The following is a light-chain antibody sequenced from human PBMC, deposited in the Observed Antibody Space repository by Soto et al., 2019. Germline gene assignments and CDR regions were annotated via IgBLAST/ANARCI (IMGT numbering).Light chain of an antibody. V-gene: IGLV1-51*02. CDR3: GTWDSSLSAFV. CDR2: EDN. Sequence: QSVLTQPPSVSAAPGQKVTFSCSGSSSNIGKNYVSWYQQVPGTAPKLLIYEDNKRRSGVPDRFSGSKSGTSATLGITGLQTGDEADYYCGTWDSSLSAFVFGTGTKVTVL. J-gene: IGLJ1*01. CDR1: SSNIGKNY.